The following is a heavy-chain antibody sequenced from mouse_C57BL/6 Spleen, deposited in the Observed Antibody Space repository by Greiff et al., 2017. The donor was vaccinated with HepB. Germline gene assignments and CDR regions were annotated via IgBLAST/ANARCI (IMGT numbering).Heavy chain of an antibody. V-gene: IGHV5-6*01. CDR2: ISSGGSYT. J-gene: IGHJ1*03. Sequence: EVQLVESGGDLVKPGGSLKLSCAASGFTFSSYGMSWVRQTPDKRLEWVATISSGGSYTYYPDSVKGRFTISRHNAKNTLYLQMSSLKSEDTAMYYCARGEYFDVWGTGTTVTVSS. CDR1: GFTFSSYG. CDR3: ARGEYFDV.